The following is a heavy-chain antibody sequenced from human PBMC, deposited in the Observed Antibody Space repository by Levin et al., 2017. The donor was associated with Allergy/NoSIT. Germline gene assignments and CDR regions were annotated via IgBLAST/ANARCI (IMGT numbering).Heavy chain of an antibody. Sequence: GESLKISCAASGFTFSSYAMSWVRQAPGKGLEWVSAISGSGGSTYYADSVKGRFTISRDNSKNTLYLQMNSLRAEDTAVYYCAKGSFVAYYDSSGFEVMVPYYFDYWGQGTLVTVSS. J-gene: IGHJ4*02. V-gene: IGHV3-23*01. CDR1: GFTFSSYA. CDR2: ISGSGGST. D-gene: IGHD3-22*01. CDR3: AKGSFVAYYDSSGFEVMVPYYFDY.